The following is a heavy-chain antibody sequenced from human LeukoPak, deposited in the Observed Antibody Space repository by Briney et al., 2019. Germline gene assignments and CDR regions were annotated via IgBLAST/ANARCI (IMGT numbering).Heavy chain of an antibody. CDR3: AKGQGITIFGVVITGFDY. CDR1: GFTFSSYA. Sequence: PGGSLRLSCAASGFTFSSYAMSWVRQAPGKGLEWVSAISGSGGSTYYADSVKGRFTISRDNSKNTLHLQMNSLRAEDTAVYYCAKGQGITIFGVVITGFDYWGQGTLVTVSS. J-gene: IGHJ4*02. V-gene: IGHV3-23*01. D-gene: IGHD3-3*01. CDR2: ISGSGGST.